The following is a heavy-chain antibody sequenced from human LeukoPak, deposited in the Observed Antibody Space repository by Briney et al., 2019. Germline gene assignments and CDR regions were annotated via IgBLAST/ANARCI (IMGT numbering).Heavy chain of an antibody. D-gene: IGHD6-6*01. J-gene: IGHJ4*02. CDR3: ARGSVVIFPYSSPYYFDY. CDR1: GYTFTSYD. V-gene: IGHV1-8*03. Sequence: ASVKVSCKASGYTFTSYDINWVRQATGQRLEWMGWMNPNSGNTGYAQKFQGRVTITRNTSISTAYMELSSLRSEDTAVYYCARGSVVIFPYSSPYYFDYWGQGTLVTVSS. CDR2: MNPNSGNT.